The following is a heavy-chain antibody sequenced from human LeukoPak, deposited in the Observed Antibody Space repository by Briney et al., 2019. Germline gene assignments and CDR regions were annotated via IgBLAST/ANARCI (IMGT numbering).Heavy chain of an antibody. CDR1: GGTISSGSYY. V-gene: IGHV4-61*09. CDR2: IYSSGST. D-gene: IGHD1-26*01. Sequence: SSQTLSLTCAVSGGTISSGSYYWSWIRQPAGKGLEWIGHIYSSGSTNYNPSLKSRVTISLDTSKNQFSLKLSSVTAADTAVYYCARGGLLDYWGQGTLVTVSS. J-gene: IGHJ4*02. CDR3: ARGGLLDY.